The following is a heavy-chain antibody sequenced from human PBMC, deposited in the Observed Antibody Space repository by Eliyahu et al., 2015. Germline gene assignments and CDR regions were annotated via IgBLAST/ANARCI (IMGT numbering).Heavy chain of an antibody. D-gene: IGHD6-19*01. Sequence: EVQLVQSGAEVKKPGESLKIXCKGSGYSFXXXWIDXVRQMPGKGLEWMGIIYPGDSDTRYSPSFQGQVTISADKSISTAYLQWSSLKASDTAMYYCAGSIAVAGTSGHYYYYGMDVWGQGTTVTVSS. J-gene: IGHJ6*02. CDR1: GYSFXXXW. V-gene: IGHV5-51*01. CDR2: IYPGDSDT. CDR3: AGSIAVAGTSGHYYYYGMDV.